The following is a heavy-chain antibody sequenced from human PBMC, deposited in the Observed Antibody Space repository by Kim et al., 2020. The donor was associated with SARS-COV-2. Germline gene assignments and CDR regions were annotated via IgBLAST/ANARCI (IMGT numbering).Heavy chain of an antibody. D-gene: IGHD6-13*01. CDR3: ASVIAAAGVVDY. CDR1: GFTFSSYA. Sequence: GGSLRLSCAASGFTFSSYAMHWVRQAPGKGLEWVAVISYDGSNKYYADSVKGRFTISRDNSKNTLYLQMNSLRAEDTAVYYCASVIAAAGVVDYWGQGTRVPLSP. V-gene: IGHV3-30*04. CDR2: ISYDGSNK. J-gene: IGHJ4*02.